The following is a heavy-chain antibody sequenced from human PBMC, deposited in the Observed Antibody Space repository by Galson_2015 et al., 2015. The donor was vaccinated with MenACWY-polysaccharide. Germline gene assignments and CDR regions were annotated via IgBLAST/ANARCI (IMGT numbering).Heavy chain of an antibody. J-gene: IGHJ4*02. CDR1: GFTFSTYW. Sequence: SLRLSCAASGFTFSTYWMHWVRQAPGKGLVWVSRIKSDGSSTNYADSVKGRFTISRDNAKNTLYLQMNSLRAEDTALYYCASGYSADDRGKGALVSVSA. V-gene: IGHV3-74*01. CDR3: ASGYSADD. D-gene: IGHD5-12*01. CDR2: IKSDGSST.